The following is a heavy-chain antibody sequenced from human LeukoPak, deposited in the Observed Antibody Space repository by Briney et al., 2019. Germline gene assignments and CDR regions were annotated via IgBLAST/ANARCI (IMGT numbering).Heavy chain of an antibody. CDR3: EKGERRDPYAFDI. CDR1: GFTFDDYT. J-gene: IGHJ3*02. Sequence: GGSLRLSCAASGFTFDDYTMHWVRQAPGKGLEWVSLISWDGGSTYYADSVKGRFTISRDNSKNSLYLQMNSLRTEDTALYYCEKGERRDPYAFDIWGKGKMVTVSS. CDR2: ISWDGGST. V-gene: IGHV3-43*01.